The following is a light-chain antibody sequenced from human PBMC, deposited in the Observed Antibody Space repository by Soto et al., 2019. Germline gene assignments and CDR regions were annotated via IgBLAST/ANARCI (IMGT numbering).Light chain of an antibody. CDR1: SPNIGNNY. Sequence: QSVLTQPPSVSAAAGQKVTISCSGSSPNIGNNYVSWYQQFPGTAPKLLIYDSNKRPSGIPDRFSGSKSGTSATLGITGLQTGDEADYYCATWDSSLSGGVFGGGTKLTVL. CDR2: DSN. CDR3: ATWDSSLSGGV. V-gene: IGLV1-51*01. J-gene: IGLJ3*02.